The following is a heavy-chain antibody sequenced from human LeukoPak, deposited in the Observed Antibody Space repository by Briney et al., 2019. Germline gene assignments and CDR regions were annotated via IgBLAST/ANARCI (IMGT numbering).Heavy chain of an antibody. V-gene: IGHV1-69*01. CDR1: GGTFSSYA. CDR2: IIPIFGTA. CDR3: ASRYDFWSGYPNNWFDP. D-gene: IGHD3-3*01. Sequence: SVKVSCKASGGTFSSYAISWVRQAPGQGLEWMGGIIPIFGTANYAQKFQGRVTITADESTSTAYMELSSLRSEDTAVYYCASRYDFWSGYPNNWFDPWGQGTLVTVSS. J-gene: IGHJ5*02.